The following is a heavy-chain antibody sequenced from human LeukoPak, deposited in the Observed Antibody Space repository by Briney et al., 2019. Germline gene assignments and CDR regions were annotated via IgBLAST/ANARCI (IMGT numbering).Heavy chain of an antibody. V-gene: IGHV4-30-2*03. CDR2: IYYSGST. CDR3: ARAYCSSTSCSRLGYFNY. CDR1: GGSISSGDYY. J-gene: IGHJ4*02. Sequence: PSQTLSLTCTVSGGSISSGDYYWSWIRQPPGKGLEWIGTIYYSGSTYYNPSLKSRVTISVDTSKNQFSLKLSSVTATDTAVYYCARAYCSSTSCSRLGYFNYWGQGTLVTVSS. D-gene: IGHD2-2*01.